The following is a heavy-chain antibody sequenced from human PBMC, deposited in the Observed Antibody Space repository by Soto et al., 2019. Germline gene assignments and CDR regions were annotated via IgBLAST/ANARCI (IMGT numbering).Heavy chain of an antibody. CDR3: AHRHAQQQLVSEGFDP. J-gene: IGHJ5*02. Sequence: QITLKESGPTLVKPTQTLTLTCTFSGFSLSTSAVGVGWIRQPPGKALEWLALIYWDDYKRYSPSLKSRLTIXXDTSKNQVVLTMTNMDPLDTAAYYCAHRHAQQQLVSEGFDPWGQGTLVTVSS. CDR1: GFSLSTSAVG. CDR2: IYWDDYK. D-gene: IGHD6-13*01. V-gene: IGHV2-5*02.